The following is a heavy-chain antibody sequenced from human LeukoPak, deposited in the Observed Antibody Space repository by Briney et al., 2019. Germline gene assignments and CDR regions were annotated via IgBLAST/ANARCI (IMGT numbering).Heavy chain of an antibody. Sequence: PSETLSLTCTVTGYSISSGYYWGWIRQPPGKGLEWIGSIYHSGSTYYNPSLKSRFTISVDTSKNQFSLKLGSVTAADTAVYYCARDQSRITIFGVVFSRSLDVWGKGTTVTVSS. J-gene: IGHJ6*04. D-gene: IGHD3-3*01. V-gene: IGHV4-38-2*02. CDR1: GYSISSGYY. CDR2: IYHSGST. CDR3: ARDQSRITIFGVVFSRSLDV.